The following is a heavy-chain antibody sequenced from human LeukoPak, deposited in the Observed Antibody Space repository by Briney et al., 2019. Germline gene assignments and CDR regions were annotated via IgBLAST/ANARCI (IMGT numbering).Heavy chain of an antibody. CDR3: ALKRRGYDFGRYYYYYYMDV. J-gene: IGHJ6*03. CDR1: GGSISSSSYY. V-gene: IGHV4-39*07. D-gene: IGHD5-12*01. CDR2: IYYSGST. Sequence: PSETLSLTCTVSGGSISSSSYYWGWIRQPPGKGLEWLGSIYYSGSTYYNPSLKSRVTISVDTSKNQFSLKLSSVTAADTAVYYCALKRRGYDFGRYYYYYYMDVWGKGTTVTVSS.